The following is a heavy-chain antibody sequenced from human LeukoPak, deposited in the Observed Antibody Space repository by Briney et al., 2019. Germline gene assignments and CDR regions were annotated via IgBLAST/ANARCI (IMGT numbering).Heavy chain of an antibody. Sequence: GGSPRLSCAASGFTFSSYAMSWVRQAPGKGLEWVSAISGSGGSTYYADSVKGRFTISRDNAKNSLYLQMNSLRAEDTAVYYCARDLAFSPYTFGGATEWDVWGQGTTVTVSS. D-gene: IGHD3-16*01. J-gene: IGHJ6*02. CDR2: ISGSGGST. CDR3: ARDLAFSPYTFGGATEWDV. V-gene: IGHV3-23*01. CDR1: GFTFSSYA.